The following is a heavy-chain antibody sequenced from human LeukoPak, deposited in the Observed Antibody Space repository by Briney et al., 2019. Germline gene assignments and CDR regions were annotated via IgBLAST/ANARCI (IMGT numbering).Heavy chain of an antibody. Sequence: PGGSLRVSCAASGFTFSDYAMSWVRQAPGKGLEWVSYIDARSGIVYYADSVQGRFTISRDDAKDSVFLQMNSLRVDDTAVYYCARTYDFGRGPPGDAFDNWGQGTLVTVPS. J-gene: IGHJ3*02. CDR1: GFTFSDYA. CDR2: IDARSGIV. CDR3: ARTYDFGRGPPGDAFDN. D-gene: IGHD3-3*01. V-gene: IGHV3-48*01.